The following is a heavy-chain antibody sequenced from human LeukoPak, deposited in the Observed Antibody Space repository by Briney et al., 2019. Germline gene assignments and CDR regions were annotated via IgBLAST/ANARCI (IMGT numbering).Heavy chain of an antibody. CDR3: AGRRYSSSWYEWLDP. Sequence: SETLSLTCTVSGGSISSYYWSWIRQPPGKGLEWIGYIYYSGSTNYNPSLKSRVTISVDTSKNQFSLKLSSVTAADTAVYYCAGRRYSSSWYEWLDPWGQGTLVTVSS. CDR2: IYYSGST. V-gene: IGHV4-59*01. D-gene: IGHD6-13*01. CDR1: GGSISSYY. J-gene: IGHJ5*02.